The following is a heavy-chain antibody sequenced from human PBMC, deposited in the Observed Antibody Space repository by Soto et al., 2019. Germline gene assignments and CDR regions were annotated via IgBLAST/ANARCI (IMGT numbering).Heavy chain of an antibody. CDR1: GGSISSGDYY. CDR2: IYYSGST. V-gene: IGHV4-31*03. CDR3: ARDRLSGYIRY. D-gene: IGHD3-22*01. Sequence: TSETLSLTCTVSGGSISSGDYYWSWIRQHPGKGLEWIGYIYYSGSTYYNPSLKSRVTISVDTSKNQFSLKPSSVTAADTAVYYCARDRLSGYIRYWGQGTLVTVSS. J-gene: IGHJ1*01.